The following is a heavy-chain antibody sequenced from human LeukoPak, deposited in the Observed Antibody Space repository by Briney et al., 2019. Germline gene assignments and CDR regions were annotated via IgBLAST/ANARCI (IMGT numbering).Heavy chain of an antibody. Sequence: GGSLRLSCAASGFTFSSYTMNWVRQAPGRGLECVSSMRAVSTYIFYGASMKGRFTTSRDNAQNSLYLQMKSLRVEDTAVYYRARQLWMEPWFDPWGPGTLVTVSS. J-gene: IGHJ5*02. V-gene: IGHV3-21*06. D-gene: IGHD7-27*01. CDR3: ARQLWMEPWFDP. CDR1: GFTFSSYT. CDR2: MRAVSTYI.